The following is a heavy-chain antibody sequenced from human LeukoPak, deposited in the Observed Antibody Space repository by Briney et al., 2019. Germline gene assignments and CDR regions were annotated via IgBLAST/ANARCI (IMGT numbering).Heavy chain of an antibody. J-gene: IGHJ4*01. CDR3: ATDASAYSGSYFDC. V-gene: IGHV3-33*01. CDR2: IWYDVSNK. Sequence: GGSLRLSCAASGFTFSTTAMHWVRQAPGKGLEWVAVIWYDVSNKDYADSVKGRFTISRDNYKNTMSLQMNSLRAEDTAVYYCATDASAYSGSYFDCWGHGILVTVSS. CDR1: GFTFSTTA. D-gene: IGHD1-26*01.